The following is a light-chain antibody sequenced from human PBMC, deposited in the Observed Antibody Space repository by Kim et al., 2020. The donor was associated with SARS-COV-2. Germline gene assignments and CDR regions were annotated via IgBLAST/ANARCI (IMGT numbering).Light chain of an antibody. J-gene: IGKJ2*01. CDR2: DAF. CDR3: QQRSNWKYT. V-gene: IGKV3-11*01. Sequence: EIVLTQSPATLSLSPGDRATLSCRASQSVTSDLAWYQQKPGQAPRLLIYDAFNRATGIPARFSGSGSGTDFTLTISSLEPEDFAVYYCQQRSNWKYTFGQGTKLEI. CDR1: QSVTSD.